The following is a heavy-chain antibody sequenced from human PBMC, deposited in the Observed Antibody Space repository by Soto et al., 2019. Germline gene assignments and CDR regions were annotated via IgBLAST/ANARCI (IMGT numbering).Heavy chain of an antibody. D-gene: IGHD2-2*01. V-gene: IGHV4-34*01. CDR2: INHSGST. CDR3: SIAPDHYYYGMDV. Sequence: QVQLQQWGAGLLKPSETLSLTCAVYGGSFSGYYWSWIRQPPGKGLEWIGEINHSGSTNYNPSLKSRVTISVDTSKNQSSLKLSSVTAADTAVYYCSIAPDHYYYGMDVWGQGTTVTVSS. J-gene: IGHJ6*02. CDR1: GGSFSGYY.